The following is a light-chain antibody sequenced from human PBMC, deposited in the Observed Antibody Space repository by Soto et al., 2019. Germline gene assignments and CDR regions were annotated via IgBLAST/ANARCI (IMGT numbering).Light chain of an antibody. CDR2: ATS. Sequence: DIQMTQSPSSLSASVGDRVTITCRASQGISTFLNWYQQKQGKAPKLLIYATSSLQSGVPSRFSGSGSETDFTLTIGSLQPEDFATYSCHQSYSSTWTFGQGTKVEIK. CDR1: QGISTF. J-gene: IGKJ1*01. CDR3: HQSYSSTWT. V-gene: IGKV1-39*01.